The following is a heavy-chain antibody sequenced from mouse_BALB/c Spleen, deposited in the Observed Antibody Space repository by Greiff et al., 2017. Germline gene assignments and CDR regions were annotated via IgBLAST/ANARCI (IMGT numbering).Heavy chain of an antibody. D-gene: IGHD2-1*01. Sequence: EVQGVESGGGLVQPGGSRKLSCAASGFTFSSFGMHWVRQAPEKGLEWVAYISSGSSTIYYADTVKGRFTISRDNPKNTLFLQMTSLRSEDTAMYYCTSIYYGNPYAMDYWGQGTSVTVAS. V-gene: IGHV5-17*02. CDR1: GFTFSSFG. CDR2: ISSGSSTI. J-gene: IGHJ4*01. CDR3: TSIYYGNPYAMDY.